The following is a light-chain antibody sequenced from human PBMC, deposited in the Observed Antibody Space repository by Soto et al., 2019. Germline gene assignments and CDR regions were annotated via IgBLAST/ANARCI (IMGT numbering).Light chain of an antibody. V-gene: IGKV1-5*03. CDR2: KAS. CDR3: QQYNSYRRT. J-gene: IGKJ1*01. Sequence: GDRVTITCRASQSISSWLAWYQQKPGKAPKLLIYKASSLESGVPSRFSGSGSGTEFTLTISSLQPDDFATYYCQQYNSYRRTFGQGTKVDIK. CDR1: QSISSW.